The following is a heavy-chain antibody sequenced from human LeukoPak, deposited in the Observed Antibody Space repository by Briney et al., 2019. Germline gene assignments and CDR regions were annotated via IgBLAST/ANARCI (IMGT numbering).Heavy chain of an antibody. V-gene: IGHV4-34*01. CDR3: ARGYGDYGFELQYWFDP. CDR1: GGSFSGYY. D-gene: IGHD4-17*01. J-gene: IGHJ5*02. Sequence: PSETLSLTCAVYGGSFSGYYWSWIRQPPGKGLEWIGEINHSGSTNYNPSLKSRVTISVDTSKNQFSLKLSSVTAADTAVYYCARGYGDYGFELQYWFDPWGQGTLVTVSS. CDR2: INHSGST.